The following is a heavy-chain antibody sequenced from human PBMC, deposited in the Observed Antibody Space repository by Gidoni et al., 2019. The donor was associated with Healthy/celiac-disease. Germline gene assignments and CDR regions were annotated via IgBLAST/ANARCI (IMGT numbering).Heavy chain of an antibody. D-gene: IGHD3-10*01. CDR3: ARVFEYYGAWTFDY. CDR1: GFTFSSYG. J-gene: IGHJ4*02. V-gene: IGHV3-30*03. Sequence: RSLRLSCAASGFTFSSYGMHWVRQAPGKGLEWVAVISYDGSNKYYADSVKGRFTISRDNSKNTLYLQMNSLRAEDTAVYYCARVFEYYGAWTFDYWGQGTLVTVSS. CDR2: ISYDGSNK.